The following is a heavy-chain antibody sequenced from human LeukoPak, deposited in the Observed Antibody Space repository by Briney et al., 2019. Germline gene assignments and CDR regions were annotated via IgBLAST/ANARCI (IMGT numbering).Heavy chain of an antibody. J-gene: IGHJ5*02. V-gene: IGHV4-38-2*02. Sequence: SETLSLTCTVSGYSITSGYYWGWIRQPPGKGLEWIGSIYHSGTTYYNPSLRSRVTISVDTSKNQFSLKLSSVTAADTAVYYCARDKVYCSGGSCYLEWFDPWGQGTLVTVSS. CDR1: GYSITSGYY. D-gene: IGHD2-15*01. CDR3: ARDKVYCSGGSCYLEWFDP. CDR2: IYHSGTT.